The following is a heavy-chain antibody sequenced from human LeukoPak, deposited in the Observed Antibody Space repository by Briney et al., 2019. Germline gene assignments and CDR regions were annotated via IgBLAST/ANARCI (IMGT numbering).Heavy chain of an antibody. Sequence: PSETLSLTCTVSGGPVSSGSYYWSWIRQPPGKGLEWIGYIYYSGSTNYNPSLKSRVTISVDTSKNQFSLKLSSVTAADTAVYYCAREEQQLVFDYWGQGTLVTVSS. CDR2: IYYSGST. CDR3: AREEQQLVFDY. CDR1: GGPVSSGSYY. V-gene: IGHV4-61*01. D-gene: IGHD6-13*01. J-gene: IGHJ4*02.